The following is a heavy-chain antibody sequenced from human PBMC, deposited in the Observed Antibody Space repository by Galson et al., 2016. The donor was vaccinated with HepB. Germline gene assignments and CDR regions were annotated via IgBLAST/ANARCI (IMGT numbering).Heavy chain of an antibody. CDR3: ARDPWTGGAARRLDY. D-gene: IGHD6-6*01. Sequence: SVKVSCKASGYTFSDFSIHWVRQAPGQGLEWMGWIYPNSGATGYAQKFQGRVTMTRDTSISTAYLELSSLRSDDTAIYFCARDPWTGGAARRLDYWGQGTLVTVSS. CDR1: GYTFSDFS. J-gene: IGHJ4*02. CDR2: IYPNSGAT. V-gene: IGHV1-2*02.